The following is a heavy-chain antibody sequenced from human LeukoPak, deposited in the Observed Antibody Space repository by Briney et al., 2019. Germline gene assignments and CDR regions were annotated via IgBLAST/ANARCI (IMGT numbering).Heavy chain of an antibody. CDR3: ARSGATVTTGD. Sequence: SETLSLTCAVYGGSFSGYYWSWIRQPPGKGLEWIGEINHSGSTNYNPSLKSRVTISVDTSKNQFTLKLSSVTAADTAVYYCARSGATVTTGDWGQGTLVTVSS. V-gene: IGHV4-34*01. J-gene: IGHJ4*02. CDR1: GGSFSGYY. D-gene: IGHD4-17*01. CDR2: INHSGST.